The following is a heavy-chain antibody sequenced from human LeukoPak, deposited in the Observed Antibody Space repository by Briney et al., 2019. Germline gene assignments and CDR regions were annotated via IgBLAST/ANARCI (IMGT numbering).Heavy chain of an antibody. J-gene: IGHJ6*03. Sequence: GESLKISCKGSGYRFTSYWIGWVRQMPGKGLEWRGSIYPGDSGTRYSPSFQGQITHSAEKSISTEYLWWSSLKASDTDMYYCARSVGASYYYYYIDVWGKGTTGTVSS. CDR3: ARSVGASYYYYYIDV. CDR1: GYRFTSYW. D-gene: IGHD4/OR15-4a*01. CDR2: IYPGDSGT. V-gene: IGHV5-51*01.